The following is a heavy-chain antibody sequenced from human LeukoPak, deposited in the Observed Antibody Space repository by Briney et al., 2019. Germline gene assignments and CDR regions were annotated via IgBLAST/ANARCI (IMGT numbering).Heavy chain of an antibody. D-gene: IGHD2-15*01. V-gene: IGHV1-69*06. J-gene: IGHJ6*04. CDR1: GGTFSSYA. CDR2: IIPVFGTA. CDR3: ATGRRYCSGGSCYSRDYYGMDV. Sequence: SVKVSCKASGGTFSSYAISWVRQAPGQGLEWMGGIIPVFGTANYAQKFQGRVTITADKSTSTAYMELSSLRSEDTAVYYCATGRRYCSGGSCYSRDYYGMDVWGKGTTVTVSS.